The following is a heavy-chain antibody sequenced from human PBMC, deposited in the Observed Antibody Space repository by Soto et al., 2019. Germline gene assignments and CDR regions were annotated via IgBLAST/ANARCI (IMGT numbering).Heavy chain of an antibody. D-gene: IGHD3-3*01. Sequence: QVQLVQSGAELKKPGSSLRVSCQASGGTFSSYSVNWVRQAPGQGLDLMGGIIPIFPTADHAQRFQGRVTITADKSTNTAYMELSSLRSADPAVYYCASRTSFFGVVAMGGLDGWGQGTTVTVSS. V-gene: IGHV1-69*14. CDR3: ASRTSFFGVVAMGGLDG. CDR1: GGTFSSYS. J-gene: IGHJ6*02. CDR2: IIPIFPTA.